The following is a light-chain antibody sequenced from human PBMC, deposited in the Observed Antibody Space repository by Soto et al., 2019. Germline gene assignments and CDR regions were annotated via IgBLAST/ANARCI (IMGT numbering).Light chain of an antibody. CDR2: DVN. Sequence: QSALTQPRSVSGSPGQSVTISCTGTSSDVGAYQYVSWYQQFPGKAPKLILYDVNKRPSGVPHRFSGSKSDNTASLTISGLQAEDEADYYCSSYAGSYTVVFGGGTKVTVL. CDR3: SSYAGSYTVV. J-gene: IGLJ2*01. V-gene: IGLV2-11*01. CDR1: SSDVGAYQY.